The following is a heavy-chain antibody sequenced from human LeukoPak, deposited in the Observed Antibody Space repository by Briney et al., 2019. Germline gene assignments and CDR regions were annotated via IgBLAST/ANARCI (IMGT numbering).Heavy chain of an antibody. D-gene: IGHD6-13*01. CDR1: GGTFSSYA. Sequence: ASVKVSCKASGGTFSSYAISWVRQAPGQGLEWMGWIIPIFGTANYAQKFQGRVTITTDESTSTAYMELSSLRSEDTAVYYCASEVAAAGLDYWGQGTLVTVSS. CDR3: ASEVAAAGLDY. CDR2: IIPIFGTA. V-gene: IGHV1-69*05. J-gene: IGHJ4*02.